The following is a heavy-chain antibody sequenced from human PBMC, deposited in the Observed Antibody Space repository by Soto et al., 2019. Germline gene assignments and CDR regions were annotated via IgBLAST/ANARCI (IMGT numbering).Heavy chain of an antibody. CDR1: GYSFTSYW. CDR3: ARDPVGGYSGYDLEFDY. D-gene: IGHD5-12*01. Sequence: PGESLKISCKGSGYSFTSYWIGWVRQMPGKGLEWMGIIYPGDSDTRYSPSFQGQVTISADKSISTAYLQWSSLKASDTAMYYCARDPVGGYSGYDLEFDYWGQGTLVTVSS. CDR2: IYPGDSDT. J-gene: IGHJ4*02. V-gene: IGHV5-51*01.